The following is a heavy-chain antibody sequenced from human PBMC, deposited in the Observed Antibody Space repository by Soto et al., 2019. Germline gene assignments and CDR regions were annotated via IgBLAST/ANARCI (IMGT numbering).Heavy chain of an antibody. CDR3: ARLRRDGYNYDY. J-gene: IGHJ4*02. Sequence: QLQLQESGPGLVKPSETLSLTCTVSGGSISSSSYYWGWIRQPPGKGLEWIGSIYYSGSTYYNPSLKSRVTISVDTSKNHFSMKLSSVTAADTAVYYCARLRRDGYNYDYWGQGTLVTVSS. CDR2: IYYSGST. V-gene: IGHV4-39*01. CDR1: GGSISSSSYY. D-gene: IGHD5-12*01.